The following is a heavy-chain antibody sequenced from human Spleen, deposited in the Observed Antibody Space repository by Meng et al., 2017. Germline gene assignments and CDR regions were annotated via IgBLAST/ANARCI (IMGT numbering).Heavy chain of an antibody. Sequence: GESLKISCAASGFTLSNAWMTWVRQAPGKGLEWIGRMKSNVDGETVDYAAAVKGRFFISIDDSENTYSLQMNSLRTEDTAVYYCSGHVDYWGHGTLVTVSS. CDR2: MKSNVDGETV. J-gene: IGHJ4*01. V-gene: IGHV3-15*01. CDR3: SGHVDY. CDR1: GFTLSNAW.